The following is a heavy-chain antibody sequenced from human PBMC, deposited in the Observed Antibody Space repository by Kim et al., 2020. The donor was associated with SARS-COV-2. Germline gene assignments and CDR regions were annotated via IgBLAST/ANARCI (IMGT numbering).Heavy chain of an antibody. V-gene: IGHV3-7*03. J-gene: IGHJ4*02. CDR3: ARERRSGWHFDY. Sequence: YYVDAVKGRFTIARDNAKDSLYLQMKSLRAEDTAVYYCARERRSGWHFDYWGQGTLVTVSS. D-gene: IGHD6-19*01.